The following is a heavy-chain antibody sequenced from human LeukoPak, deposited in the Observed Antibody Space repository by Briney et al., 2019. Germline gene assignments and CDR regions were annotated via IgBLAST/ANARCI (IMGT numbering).Heavy chain of an antibody. CDR2: IGGGGGST. V-gene: IGHV3-23*01. J-gene: IGHJ4*02. CDR1: GFTLSHYA. D-gene: IGHD2-15*01. CDR3: AKGHRYCTSGNCNSAIDY. Sequence: GGSLRLSCSMSGFTLSHYAMSWVRQAPGKGLEWVSPIGGGGGSTDYTDSVKGRFTISRDNSKNTLYLQMSSLGAEDTAVYYCAKGHRYCTSGNCNSAIDYWGQGTLVTVSS.